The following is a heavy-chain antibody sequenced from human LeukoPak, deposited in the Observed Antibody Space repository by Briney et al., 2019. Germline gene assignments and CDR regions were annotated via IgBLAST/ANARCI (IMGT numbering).Heavy chain of an antibody. D-gene: IGHD6-13*01. Sequence: GGSLRLSCAASGFTFDDYAMHWVRQAPGKGLEWVSGISWNSGTIGYADSVKGRFTISRDNAKNTLYLQMNSLRAEDTAVYYCARVRIAGSGGYMDVWGKGTTVTVSS. J-gene: IGHJ6*03. CDR3: ARVRIAGSGGYMDV. CDR2: ISWNSGTI. V-gene: IGHV3-9*01. CDR1: GFTFDDYA.